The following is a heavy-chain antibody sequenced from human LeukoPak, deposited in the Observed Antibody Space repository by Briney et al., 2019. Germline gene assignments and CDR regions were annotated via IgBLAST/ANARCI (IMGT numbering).Heavy chain of an antibody. J-gene: IGHJ3*01. CDR1: GGSISSGGYY. D-gene: IGHD1-26*01. V-gene: IGHV4-31*03. CDR3: ASSELLGAFDV. Sequence: SETLSLTCTVSGGSISSGGYYWSWIRQHPGKGLEWIGYIYYRGSTSYNPSLKSRVTISVDTSKNQFSLKLSSVAAADTAVYYCASSELLGAFDVWGQGTMVTVSS. CDR2: IYYRGST.